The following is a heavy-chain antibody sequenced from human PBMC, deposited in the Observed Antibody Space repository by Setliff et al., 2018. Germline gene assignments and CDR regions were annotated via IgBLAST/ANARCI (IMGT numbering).Heavy chain of an antibody. J-gene: IGHJ6*03. CDR1: GGSISSGGYY. D-gene: IGHD3-10*01. CDR3: ARCGGGNFYDSGNYYSYFYMDV. CDR2: IYYSGSTS. Sequence: KPSETLSLTCTVSGGSISSGGYYWSWIRQHPGKGLEWIGYIYYSGSTSYYNPSLKSRVTISLDTSENRFSLELRSVTAADTAVYYCARCGGGNFYDSGNYYSYFYMDVWGTGTTVTVSS. V-gene: IGHV4-31*03.